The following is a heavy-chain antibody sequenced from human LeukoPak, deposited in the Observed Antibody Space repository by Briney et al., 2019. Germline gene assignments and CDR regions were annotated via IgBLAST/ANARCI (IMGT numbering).Heavy chain of an antibody. V-gene: IGHV1-46*01. CDR1: GYTFTSYY. CDR3: ARDVIAAALASTDAFDI. CDR2: INPSGGST. Sequence: GASVKVSCKASGYTFTSYYMHWVRQAPGQGLEWMGIINPSGGSTSYAQKFQGRVTMTRDTSTSTVYMELSSLRSEDTAVYYCARDVIAAALASTDAFDIWGQGTMVTVSS. J-gene: IGHJ3*02. D-gene: IGHD6-13*01.